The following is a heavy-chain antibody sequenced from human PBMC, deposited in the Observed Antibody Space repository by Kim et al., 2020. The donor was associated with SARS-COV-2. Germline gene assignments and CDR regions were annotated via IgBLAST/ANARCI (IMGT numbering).Heavy chain of an antibody. V-gene: IGHV3-21*01. D-gene: IGHD3-10*01. CDR3: VRGGKYFDL. J-gene: IGHJ2*01. Sequence: TYIYDADSMKGRFTISRDNAKNSLSLQMNSLRAEDAAVYYCVRGGKYFDLWGRGTLVTVSS. CDR2: TYI.